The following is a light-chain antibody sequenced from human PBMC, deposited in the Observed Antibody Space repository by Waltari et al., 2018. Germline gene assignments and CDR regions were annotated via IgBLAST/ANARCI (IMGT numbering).Light chain of an antibody. CDR3: LQSSQWPYA. CDR1: QSLVQSDGSIF. Sequence: VVMNKSPLSLAVTLGQPASISCWSSQSLVQSDGSIFLNWFHQKPVQSPRRLIYKVSNRESLVPDRFSGIGSGTDFTLKISRVEAEDVGIYYCLQSSQWPYAFGQGTKLEIK. J-gene: IGKJ2*01. V-gene: IGKV2-30*02. CDR2: KVS.